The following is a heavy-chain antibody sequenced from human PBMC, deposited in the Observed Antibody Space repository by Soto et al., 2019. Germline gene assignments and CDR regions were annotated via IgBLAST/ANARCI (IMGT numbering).Heavy chain of an antibody. CDR3: ARQDSSGYYYYGVDV. V-gene: IGHV5-51*01. CDR2: IYPGDSAT. CDR1: GYNFINYW. D-gene: IGHD3-22*01. J-gene: IGHJ6*02. Sequence: EVQLVQSRAEVKKPGESLMISCKGSGYNFINYWIGWVRQMPGKGLEWMGIIYPGDSATRYSPSFQGQVTISADKSIITAYLQWTSLKASDTAMYFCARQDSSGYYYYGVDVWGQGTTVTVSS.